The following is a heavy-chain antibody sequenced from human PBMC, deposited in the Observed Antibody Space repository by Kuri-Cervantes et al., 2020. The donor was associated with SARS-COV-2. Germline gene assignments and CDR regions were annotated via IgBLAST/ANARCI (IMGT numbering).Heavy chain of an antibody. Sequence: SETLSLTCTVSGASIRSSSYFWAWIRQPPGKGLEWIGSIYPSGHSYYNPSLKSPVTISLDTPKNQFSLKLSSVTAADTAVYYCAGRDYDSYAFDIWGQGTMVTVSS. V-gene: IGHV4-39*01. CDR1: GASIRSSSYF. J-gene: IGHJ3*02. CDR2: IYPSGHS. D-gene: IGHD3-3*01. CDR3: AGRDYDSYAFDI.